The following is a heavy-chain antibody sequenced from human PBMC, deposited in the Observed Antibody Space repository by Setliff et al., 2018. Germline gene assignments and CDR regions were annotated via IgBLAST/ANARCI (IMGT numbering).Heavy chain of an antibody. V-gene: IGHV4-61*01. CDR2: IYYSGST. Sequence: KTSETLSLTCNVSGDSISSSHFYWSWIRQHPGKGLEWIGYIYYSGSTNYNPSLKSRVTISVDTSKNQFSLKLSSVTAADTAVYYCARVSMYYNFWSGYYGERGEYFDYWGQGTLVTVSS. CDR3: ARVSMYYNFWSGYYGERGEYFDY. J-gene: IGHJ4*02. D-gene: IGHD3-3*01. CDR1: GDSISSSHFY.